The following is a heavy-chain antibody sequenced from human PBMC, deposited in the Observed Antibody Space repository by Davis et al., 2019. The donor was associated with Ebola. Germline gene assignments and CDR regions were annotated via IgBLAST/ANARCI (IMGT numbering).Heavy chain of an antibody. Sequence: GGSLRLSCAASGFTFSSYAMHWVRQAPGKGLEWVAVISYDGSNKYYADSVKGLFTISRDNSKNTLYLQMNSLRAEDTAVYYCARDTFGAVAGIFDYWGQGTLVTVSS. J-gene: IGHJ4*02. CDR2: ISYDGSNK. D-gene: IGHD6-19*01. CDR1: GFTFSSYA. CDR3: ARDTFGAVAGIFDY. V-gene: IGHV3-30-3*01.